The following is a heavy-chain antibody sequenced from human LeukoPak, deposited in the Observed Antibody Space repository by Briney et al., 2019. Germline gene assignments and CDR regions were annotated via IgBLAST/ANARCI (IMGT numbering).Heavy chain of an antibody. D-gene: IGHD5-12*01. J-gene: IGHJ6*02. CDR3: AIIVATMSYYYYGMDV. CDR1: GGTFSSYA. V-gene: IGHV1-69*01. CDR2: IIPIFGTA. Sequence: GSSVKVSCKASGGTFSSYAISWVRQAPGQGLEWMGGIIPIFGTANYAQKFQGRVTITADESTSTAYMELSSLRSGDTAVYYCAIIVATMSYYYYGMDVWGQGTTVTVSS.